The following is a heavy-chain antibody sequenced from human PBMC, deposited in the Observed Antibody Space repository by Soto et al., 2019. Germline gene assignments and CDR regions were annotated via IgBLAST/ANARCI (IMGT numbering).Heavy chain of an antibody. Sequence: GGSLRLSCEASGFTFSDYHMSWIRQAPGKGLEWVSYIVNKDTYTNYADSVKGRFTISRDNAKNSLYLEMNSLRAEDTAIYYCARLRASSWYMGGYLDYWGLGTLVTVSS. V-gene: IGHV3-11*06. CDR3: ARLRASSWYMGGYLDY. CDR2: IVNKDTYT. CDR1: GFTFSDYH. J-gene: IGHJ4*02. D-gene: IGHD6-13*01.